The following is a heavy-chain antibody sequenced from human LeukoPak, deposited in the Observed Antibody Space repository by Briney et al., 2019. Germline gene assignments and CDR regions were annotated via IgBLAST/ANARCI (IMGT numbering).Heavy chain of an antibody. CDR1: GGSISSSSYY. CDR2: IYYSGST. CDR3: ARLDYYGSGSYSDY. D-gene: IGHD3-10*01. J-gene: IGHJ4*02. V-gene: IGHV4-39*01. Sequence: SETLSLTCTVSGGSISSSSYYWGWIRQPPGKGLEWIGSIYYSGSTYYNPSLKSRVTISVDTSKNQFSLKLSSMTAADTAVYYCARLDYYGSGSYSDYWGQGTLVTLSS.